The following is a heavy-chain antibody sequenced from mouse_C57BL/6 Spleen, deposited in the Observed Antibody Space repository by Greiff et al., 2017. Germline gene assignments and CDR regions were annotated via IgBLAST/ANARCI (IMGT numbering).Heavy chain of an antibody. CDR1: GFTFSDYG. CDR2: ISNLAYSI. J-gene: IGHJ1*03. Sequence: EVQGVESGGGLVQPGGSLKLSCAASGFTFSDYGMAWVRQAPRKGPEWVAFISNLAYSIYYADTVTGRFTISRENAKNTLYLEMSSLRSEDTAMYYCARSQDGYCDWYFDVWGTGTTVTVSS. D-gene: IGHD2-3*01. V-gene: IGHV5-15*01. CDR3: ARSQDGYCDWYFDV.